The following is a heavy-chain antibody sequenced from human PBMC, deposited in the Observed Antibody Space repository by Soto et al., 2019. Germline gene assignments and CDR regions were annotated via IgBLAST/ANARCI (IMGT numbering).Heavy chain of an antibody. CDR1: GFIFSNYA. CDR3: AGRTGYPFDY. Sequence: EVQLLESGGGLVQPGGSLRLSCAASGFIFSNYAMNWVRQAPGKGLEWVSAVGGNGLDTYYADSVKGRFTISRDNSNNTPYLQMNSLRAEETAVYYCAGRTGYPFDYWGQGTLVTVSS. V-gene: IGHV3-23*01. CDR2: VGGNGLDT. D-gene: IGHD3-9*01. J-gene: IGHJ4*02.